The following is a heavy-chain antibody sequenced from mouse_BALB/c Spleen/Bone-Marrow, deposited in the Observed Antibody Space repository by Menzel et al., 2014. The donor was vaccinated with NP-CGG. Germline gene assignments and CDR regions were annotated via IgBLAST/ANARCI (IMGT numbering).Heavy chain of an antibody. V-gene: IGHV5-2*01. CDR1: EYEFPSHD. CDR3: ARHGDYYGGSLFAY. J-gene: IGHJ3*01. Sequence: EVNVVESGGGLVQPGESLKLSCESNEYEFPSHDMSWVRKTPEKRLELVAAINSDGGSTYYPDTMERRFIISRDNSKKTLYLQMSSLRSEDTAFYYCARHGDYYGGSLFAYWGQGTLVTVSA. CDR2: INSDGGST. D-gene: IGHD1-1*01.